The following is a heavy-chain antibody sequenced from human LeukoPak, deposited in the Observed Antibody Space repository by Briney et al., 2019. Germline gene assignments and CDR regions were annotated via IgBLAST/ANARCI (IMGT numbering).Heavy chain of an antibody. Sequence: GWSLTLSCAASGFTFSSYWMSWVRQAPGKGLEWVANIKQDGSEKYYVDSVKGRFTISRDNAKNSLYLQMNSLRAEDTAVYYCATFDQYYYDGSGYWDYWGQGTLVTVSS. V-gene: IGHV3-7*05. D-gene: IGHD3-22*01. J-gene: IGHJ4*02. CDR1: GFTFSSYW. CDR2: IKQDGSEK. CDR3: ATFDQYYYDGSGYWDY.